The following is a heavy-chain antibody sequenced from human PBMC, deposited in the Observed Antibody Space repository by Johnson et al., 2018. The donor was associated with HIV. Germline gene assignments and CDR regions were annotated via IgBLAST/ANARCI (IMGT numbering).Heavy chain of an antibody. D-gene: IGHD3-16*01. V-gene: IGHV3-64*01. CDR1: GFTFSSYA. Sequence: MQLVESGGGLVQPGGSLRLSCAASGFTFSSYAMHWVRQAPGKGLEYVSAISSNGGSTYYANSVKGRFTISRDNSKNTLYLQMNSLRAEDTAVYYCARDQGWGDAFDIWGQGTMVTVSS. J-gene: IGHJ3*02. CDR2: ISSNGGST. CDR3: ARDQGWGDAFDI.